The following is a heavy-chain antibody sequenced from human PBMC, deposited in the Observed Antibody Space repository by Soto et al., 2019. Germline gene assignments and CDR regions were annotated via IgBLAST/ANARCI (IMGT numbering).Heavy chain of an antibody. V-gene: IGHV4-39*01. Sequence: SETLSLTCTVSGGSISCGNCYWGWIRQPPGKGLEWIGSLYYSGRTYYNPSLKSRVTISVDTSKNQFSLKLNSVTAADTAVYYCARHKNYGSGSLRFDYWGQGTLVTVSS. CDR2: LYYSGRT. CDR3: ARHKNYGSGSLRFDY. CDR1: GGSISCGNCY. J-gene: IGHJ4*02. D-gene: IGHD3-10*01.